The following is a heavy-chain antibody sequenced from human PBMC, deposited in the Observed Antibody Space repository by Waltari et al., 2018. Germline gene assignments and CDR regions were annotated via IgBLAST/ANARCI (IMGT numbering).Heavy chain of an antibody. D-gene: IGHD1-26*01. CDR2: INHSGST. V-gene: IGHV4-34*01. J-gene: IGHJ4*02. CDR3: ARAWGSGVDY. Sequence: QVQLQQWGAGLLKPSETLSLTCAVYGGSFSGYYWSWIRQPPGKGLEWIGEINHSGSTNYNPSLKRRVTISVDTSKDQCSLKLRSVTAADTAVYYCARAWGSGVDYWGQGTLVTVSS. CDR1: GGSFSGYY.